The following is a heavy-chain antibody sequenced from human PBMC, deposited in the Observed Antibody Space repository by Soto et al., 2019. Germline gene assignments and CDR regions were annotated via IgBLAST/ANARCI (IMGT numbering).Heavy chain of an antibody. Sequence: QVQLVESGGGVVQPGRSLRLSCAASGFTFSNYGMHWVRQAPGKGLEWVAVIWYDGSYKYAADSVKGRFTISRDNSKNTLYLQINSLRAEDTAVYYCARDKAHGYFDLWGRGTLVTVSS. CDR2: IWYDGSYK. V-gene: IGHV3-33*01. CDR3: ARDKAHGYFDL. CDR1: GFTFSNYG. J-gene: IGHJ2*01.